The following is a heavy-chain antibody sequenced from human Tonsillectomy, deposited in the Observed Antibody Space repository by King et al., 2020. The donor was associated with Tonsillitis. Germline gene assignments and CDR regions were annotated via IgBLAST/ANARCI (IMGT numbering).Heavy chain of an antibody. J-gene: IGHJ4*02. Sequence: LQLQESGPGLVKPSETLPLTCTVSGGSIRSGSYYWGWIRQPPGKGLDWIGSIYYSGTTYYNPSLKSRVTISVDTSKNQFSLKLSSVTAADTAVYYCARNVALPSTVAHFDFWGQGTLVTVSS. CDR1: GGSIRSGSYY. CDR2: IYYSGTT. D-gene: IGHD6-19*01. CDR3: ARNVALPSTVAHFDF. V-gene: IGHV4-39*01.